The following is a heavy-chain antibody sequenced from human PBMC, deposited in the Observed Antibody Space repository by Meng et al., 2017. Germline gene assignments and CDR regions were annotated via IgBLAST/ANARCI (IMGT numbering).Heavy chain of an antibody. D-gene: IGHD6-13*01. Sequence: EGSWVAGGGGLVRPGGFLRLSCVASGLRFTDAWMSWVRQAPGKGLEWVGRIERKSDGGTIYYAAPVKGRFTISRDDSKNTLYLQMDSLINEDTAVYFCATGAAAADHWGQGTLVTVSS. J-gene: IGHJ4*02. V-gene: IGHV3-15*04. CDR1: GLRFTDAW. CDR3: ATGAAAADH. CDR2: IERKSDGGTI.